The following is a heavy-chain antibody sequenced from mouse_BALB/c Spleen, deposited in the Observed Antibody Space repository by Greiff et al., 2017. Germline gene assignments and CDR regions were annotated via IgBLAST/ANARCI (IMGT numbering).Heavy chain of an antibody. D-gene: IGHD2-14*01. CDR3: ARGVRFAY. CDR2: ISSGSSTI. V-gene: IGHV5-17*02. CDR1: GFTFSSFG. Sequence: EVKVVESGGGLVQPGGSRKLSCAASGFTFSSFGMHWVRQAPEKGLEWVAYISSGSSTIYYADTVKGRFTISRDNPKNTLFLQMTSLRSEDTAMYYCARGVRFAYWGQGTLVTVSA. J-gene: IGHJ3*01.